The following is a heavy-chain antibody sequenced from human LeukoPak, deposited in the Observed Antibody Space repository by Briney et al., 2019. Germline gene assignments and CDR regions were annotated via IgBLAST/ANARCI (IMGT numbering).Heavy chain of an antibody. CDR1: GFTFDDYA. CDR3: TRYVGLNHFDY. V-gene: IGHV3-49*03. J-gene: IGHJ4*02. D-gene: IGHD1-26*01. CDR2: IRSRSYGGIA. Sequence: GGSLRLSCAASGFTFDDYAMSWFRQAPGKGLEWVGFIRSRSYGGIAEYAASVKGRFTISRDDSKSIAYLQMNSLKTEDTAVYYCTRYVGLNHFDYWGQGTLVTVSS.